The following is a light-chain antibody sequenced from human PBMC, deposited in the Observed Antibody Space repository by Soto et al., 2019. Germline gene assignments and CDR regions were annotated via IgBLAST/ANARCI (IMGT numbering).Light chain of an antibody. V-gene: IGKV3-15*01. CDR2: GVS. CDR1: QSVSSN. CDR3: QQYNTWPPT. J-gene: IGKJ1*01. Sequence: EIVMTQSPATVSVSPGERVTLSCRASQSVSSNLAWYQQKPGQAPRLLISGVSTRATGVPARFSGSGPGTEFTLTISSLQAEDFAIYYCQQYNTWPPTFGQGTKVDIK.